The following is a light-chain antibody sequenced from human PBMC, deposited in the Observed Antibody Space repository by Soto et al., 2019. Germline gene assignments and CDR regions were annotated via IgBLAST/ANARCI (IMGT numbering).Light chain of an antibody. CDR3: QQYGSSLTWT. CDR1: QSVSSSY. Sequence: EIVLTQSPGTLSLSPGERATLSYRASQSVSSSYLAGYQQKPGQAPRLLIYGASSRATGIPDRFSGSGSGTDFTLTISRLEPEDFAVYYCQQYGSSLTWTFGQGTKVEIK. J-gene: IGKJ1*01. CDR2: GAS. V-gene: IGKV3-20*01.